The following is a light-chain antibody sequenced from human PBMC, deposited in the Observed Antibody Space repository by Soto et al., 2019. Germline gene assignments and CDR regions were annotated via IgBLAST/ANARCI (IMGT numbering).Light chain of an antibody. J-gene: IGLJ1*01. CDR3: SSYTTSNTRQIV. CDR1: SSDVGGYNY. V-gene: IGLV2-14*03. Sequence: QSVRNPPASVSGSPGQSITIPCTGTSSDVGGYNYVSWYQHHPGKAPKLMIYDVSNRPSGVSNRFSGSKSGNTASLTISGLQPEDEAGYYCSSYTTSNTRQIVLGPWTNVT. CDR2: DVS.